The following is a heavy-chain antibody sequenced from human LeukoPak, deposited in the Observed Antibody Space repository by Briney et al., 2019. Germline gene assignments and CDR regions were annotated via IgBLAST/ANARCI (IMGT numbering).Heavy chain of an antibody. CDR1: GGTFSSYA. V-gene: IGHV1-69*05. Sequence: ASVKVSCKASGGTFSSYAISWVRQAPGQGLEWMGGIIPIFGTANYAQKFQGRVTITTDESTSTAYMELSSLRSEDTAVYYCARWVELRKAFDIWGQGTMVTVSS. J-gene: IGHJ3*02. CDR2: IIPIFGTA. D-gene: IGHD1-7*01. CDR3: ARWVELRKAFDI.